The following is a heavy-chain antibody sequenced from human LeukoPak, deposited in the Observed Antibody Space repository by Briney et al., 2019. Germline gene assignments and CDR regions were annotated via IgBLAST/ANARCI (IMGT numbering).Heavy chain of an antibody. V-gene: IGHV3-23*01. CDR3: ARATNDSSGWSSDALDI. CDR1: GFAFSSYA. Sequence: PGGSLRLSCAASGFAFSSYAMNWVRRAPGKGLEGVSAILGIGVGTHYADSVKGRFTISRDNSKNTLYLQMNSLRAEDTAVYYCARATNDSSGWSSDALDIWGQGTMVTVSS. J-gene: IGHJ3*02. D-gene: IGHD6-19*01. CDR2: ILGIGVGT.